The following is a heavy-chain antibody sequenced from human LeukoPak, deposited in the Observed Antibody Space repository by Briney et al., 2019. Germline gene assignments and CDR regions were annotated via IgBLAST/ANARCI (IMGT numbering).Heavy chain of an antibody. V-gene: IGHV4-4*07. Sequence: SETLSLTSTDSGGSISSYYWSWIRHPAGKGLEWIVRIYTSGSSNSNPTLKSRVTMSVDTSKNQFSLKLSSVTAADTAVYYCARDSGSTSWSDAFDIWGQGTMVTVSS. J-gene: IGHJ3*02. CDR1: GGSISSYY. CDR2: IYTSGSS. D-gene: IGHD2-2*01. CDR3: ARDSGSTSWSDAFDI.